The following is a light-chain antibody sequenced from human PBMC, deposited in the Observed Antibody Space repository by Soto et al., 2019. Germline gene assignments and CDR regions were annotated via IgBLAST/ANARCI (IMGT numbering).Light chain of an antibody. CDR2: DAS. CDR3: QQCYNWPQWT. Sequence: ESVLTRSPATLSLSPGERATLSCRASQSVSSYLAWYQQKPGQAPRLLIYDASNRATGIPARFSGSGSGTDFTLTISRLVPEDFAVYYCQQCYNWPQWTFGQGTKVDIK. J-gene: IGKJ1*01. V-gene: IGKV3-11*01. CDR1: QSVSSY.